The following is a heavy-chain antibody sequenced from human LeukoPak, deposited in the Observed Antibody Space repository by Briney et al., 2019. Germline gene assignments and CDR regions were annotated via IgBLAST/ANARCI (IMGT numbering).Heavy chain of an antibody. Sequence: SQTLSLTCAISGDSVSRNSATWNWIRQSPARGLEWLGRTYYRSKWYNDYAVSVKSRITINPDTFKNQFSLQLNSVTPEDTAVYYCARAVLWFGDLDYYYYMDVWGKGTTVTVSS. CDR2: TYYRSKWYN. J-gene: IGHJ6*03. CDR1: GDSVSRNSAT. CDR3: ARAVLWFGDLDYYYYMDV. D-gene: IGHD3-10*01. V-gene: IGHV6-1*01.